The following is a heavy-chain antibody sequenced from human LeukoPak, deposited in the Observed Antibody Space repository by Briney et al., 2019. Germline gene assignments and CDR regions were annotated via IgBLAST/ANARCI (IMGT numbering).Heavy chain of an antibody. D-gene: IGHD2-15*01. CDR1: GFTFGDYA. CDR3: TRDDYVLLGYCSGGSCYVQDY. CDR2: IRSKAYGGTT. Sequence: GGSLRLSCTASGFTFGDYAMSWFRQAPGKGLEWVGFIRSKAYGGTTEYAASVKGRFTISRDDSKSIAYLQMNSLKTEDTAVYYCTRDDYVLLGYCSGGSCYVQDYWGQGTLVTVSS. J-gene: IGHJ4*02. V-gene: IGHV3-49*03.